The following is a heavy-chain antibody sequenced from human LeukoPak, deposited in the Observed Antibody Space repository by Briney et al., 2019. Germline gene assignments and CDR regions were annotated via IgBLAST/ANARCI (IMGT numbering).Heavy chain of an antibody. J-gene: IGHJ4*02. CDR3: VKDRTINGRSSPFDS. CDR2: ISYDGRNQ. D-gene: IGHD1-26*01. Sequence: GGSLRLSCAASGFSFSIYGMLWVRQAPLKGLEWVAAISYDGRNQNYADSVEGRFTIFRDNSQNTLYLQMNSLRAEDTALYYCVKDRTINGRSSPFDSWGQGTLVTVSS. V-gene: IGHV3-30*18. CDR1: GFSFSIYG.